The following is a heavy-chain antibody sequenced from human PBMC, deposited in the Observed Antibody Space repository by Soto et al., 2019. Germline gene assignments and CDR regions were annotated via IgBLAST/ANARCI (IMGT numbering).Heavy chain of an antibody. J-gene: IGHJ4*02. CDR3: ARGSHKVIDYYYDSSGYYSPFDY. D-gene: IGHD3-22*01. V-gene: IGHV1-3*01. CDR2: INAGNGNT. Sequence: GASVKVSCKAPGYTFTSYAMHWLRHAPGQRLERMRWINAGNGNTKYSQKFQGRVTITRDTSASTAYMELSSLRSEDTAVYYCARGSHKVIDYYYDSSGYYSPFDYWGQGPLVTVS. CDR1: GYTFTSYA.